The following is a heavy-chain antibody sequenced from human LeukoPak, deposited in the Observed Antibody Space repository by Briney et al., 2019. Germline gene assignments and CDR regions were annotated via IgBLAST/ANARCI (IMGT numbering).Heavy chain of an antibody. D-gene: IGHD2-2*02. Sequence: GASVKVSCKASGYTFTSYDISWVRQATGQGLEWMGWMNPNSGNTGYAQKFQGRVTITRNTSISTAYMELSSLRSEDTAVYYCARGSDCSSTSCYTLFSFDPWGQGTLATVSS. CDR2: MNPNSGNT. CDR1: GYTFTSYD. J-gene: IGHJ5*02. CDR3: ARGSDCSSTSCYTLFSFDP. V-gene: IGHV1-8*03.